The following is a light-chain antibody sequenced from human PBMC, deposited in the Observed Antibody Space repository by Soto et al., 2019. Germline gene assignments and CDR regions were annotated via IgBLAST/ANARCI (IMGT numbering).Light chain of an antibody. J-gene: IGKJ5*01. CDR1: QSVSSN. CDR2: GAS. Sequence: IFMTPAPPSRRVSPVPRATLSCRSSQSVSSNLAWYQQKPGKAPRILIYGASTRATGIPARFSGSGSGTEFTLTISSLQSEDFAVYYCQQYNNWPLLTFGQGTMVEIK. CDR3: QQYNNWPLLT. V-gene: IGKV3-15*01.